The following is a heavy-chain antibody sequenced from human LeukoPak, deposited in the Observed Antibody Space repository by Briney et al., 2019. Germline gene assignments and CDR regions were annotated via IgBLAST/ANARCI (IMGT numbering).Heavy chain of an antibody. CDR3: ARPVDYYYYGMDV. CDR2: IIPIFGTA. V-gene: IGHV1-69*01. J-gene: IGHJ6*02. D-gene: IGHD4-23*01. CDR1: GGTFSSYA. Sequence: SVKVSCKASGGTFSSYAISWVRQAPGQGLEWMGGIIPIFGTANYAQKFQGRVTITADESTSTAYMELSSPRSEDTAVYYCARPVDYYYYGMDVWGQGTTVTVSS.